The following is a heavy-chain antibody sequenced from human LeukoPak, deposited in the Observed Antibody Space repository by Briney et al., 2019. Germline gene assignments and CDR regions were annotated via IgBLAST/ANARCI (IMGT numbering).Heavy chain of an antibody. CDR2: ISYDGSNK. V-gene: IGHV3-30-3*01. J-gene: IGHJ4*02. CDR1: GFTFSSYA. D-gene: IGHD6-13*01. CDR3: ARDSVAGIAAAGQFDY. Sequence: GGSLRHSCAASGFTFSSYAMHWVCEAPGKGLEWVAVISYDGSNKYYAHSVKGRFTTSRDNSKNTLYLQMNSLRAEDTAVYYCARDSVAGIAAAGQFDYWGQGTLVTVSS.